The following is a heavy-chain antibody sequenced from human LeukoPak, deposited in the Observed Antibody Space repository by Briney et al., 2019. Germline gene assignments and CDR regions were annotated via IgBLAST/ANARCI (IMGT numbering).Heavy chain of an antibody. CDR2: ISETSHT. V-gene: IGHV3-21*06. CDR1: RFTFSGYS. CDR3: ARDRAPKARVGGMDV. D-gene: IGHD3-10*01. J-gene: IGHJ6*02. Sequence: GGSLRLSCAASRFTFSGYSMNWVRQAPGKGLEWVSYISETSHTYYGDSVKGRFTISRGNAKNSLYLQMNSLRVEDTGIYYCARDRAPKARVGGMDVWGQGTTVIVSS.